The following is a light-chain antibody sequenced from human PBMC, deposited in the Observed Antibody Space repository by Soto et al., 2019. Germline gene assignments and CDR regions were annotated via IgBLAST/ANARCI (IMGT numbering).Light chain of an antibody. CDR1: KNDIGVYDF. J-gene: IGLJ1*01. CDR3: KSYAGSKTYV. V-gene: IGLV2-8*01. CDR2: EVV. Sequence: QSVLTQPPSASGSPGQSVTISCTGTKNDIGVYDFVSWYQHHPGKAPRLIIYEVVQRPSGVPDRFSGSKSGNMASLTVSGLQAADDADYFCKSYAGSKTYVFGSGTKVTVL.